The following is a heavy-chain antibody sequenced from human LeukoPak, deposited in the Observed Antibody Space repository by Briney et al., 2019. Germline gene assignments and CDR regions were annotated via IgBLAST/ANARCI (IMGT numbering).Heavy chain of an antibody. CDR2: SSGSDGST. CDR1: GFTFSTYG. CDR3: AKEEHRGCLLTLDY. Sequence: GGSLRLSCAASGFTFSTYGMSWVRQAPGKGLEWVSASSGSDGSTYYADSVKGRFTISRDHSKNTLYLQMNSLRAEDTAVYYRAKEEHRGCLLTLDYWGQGTLVTVSS. D-gene: IGHD2-21*01. V-gene: IGHV3-23*01. J-gene: IGHJ4*02.